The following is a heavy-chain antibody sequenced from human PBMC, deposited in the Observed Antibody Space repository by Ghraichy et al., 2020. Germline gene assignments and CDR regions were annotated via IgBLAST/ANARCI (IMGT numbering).Heavy chain of an antibody. V-gene: IGHV3-9*01. D-gene: IGHD3-22*01. CDR3: AKSPWGDYYDSSGYYPRGGFDY. J-gene: IGHJ4*02. CDR2: ISWNSGSI. CDR1: GFTFDDYA. Sequence: GGSLRLSCAASGFTFDDYAMHWVRQAPGKGLEWVSGISWNSGSIGYADSVKGRFTISRDNAKNSLYLQMNSLRAEDTALYYCAKSPWGDYYDSSGYYPRGGFDYWGQGTLVTVSS.